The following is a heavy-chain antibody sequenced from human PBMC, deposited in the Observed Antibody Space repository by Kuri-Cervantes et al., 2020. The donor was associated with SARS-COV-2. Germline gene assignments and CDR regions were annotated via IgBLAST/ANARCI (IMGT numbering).Heavy chain of an antibody. CDR3: ARGAPGGPMGGFHDAFDI. J-gene: IGHJ3*02. Sequence: SVKVSCKASGGTFSSYAISWVRQAPGQGLEWMGGIIPIFGTANYAQKFQGRVTITTDESTSTAYMELSSLRSEDTAVYYCARGAPGGPMGGFHDAFDIWGQGTMVTVSS. CDR2: IIPIFGTA. V-gene: IGHV1-69*05. D-gene: IGHD3-10*01. CDR1: GGTFSSYA.